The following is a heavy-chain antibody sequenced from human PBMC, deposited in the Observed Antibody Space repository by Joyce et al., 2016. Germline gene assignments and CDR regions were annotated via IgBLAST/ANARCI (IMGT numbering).Heavy chain of an antibody. CDR1: GFTFRSYG. J-gene: IGHJ4*02. Sequence: QAQLVESGGGVVQPGRSLRLSCAVSGFTFRSYGMHWVRKAPGKGLGWVAVIANDGKNKNYADSVKGRFTVSRDNSKKILSLQMNSLRPEDTAVYYCAKDRETSAVLDFWGQGTPVTVSS. CDR2: IANDGKNK. D-gene: IGHD6-25*01. CDR3: AKDRETSAVLDF. V-gene: IGHV3-30*18.